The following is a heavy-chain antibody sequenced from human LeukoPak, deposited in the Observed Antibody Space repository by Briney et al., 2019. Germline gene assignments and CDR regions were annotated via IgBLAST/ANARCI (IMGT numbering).Heavy chain of an antibody. Sequence: SETLSLTCTVSGGSISSSSYYWGWIRQPPGKGLEWIGSIYYSGSTYYNPSLKSRVTISVDTSKNQFSLKLSSVTAADTAVYYCARLSSHYYDSSSISYWGQGTLVTVSS. CDR1: GGSISSSSYY. J-gene: IGHJ4*02. V-gene: IGHV4-39*01. CDR2: IYYSGST. D-gene: IGHD3-22*01. CDR3: ARLSSHYYDSSSISY.